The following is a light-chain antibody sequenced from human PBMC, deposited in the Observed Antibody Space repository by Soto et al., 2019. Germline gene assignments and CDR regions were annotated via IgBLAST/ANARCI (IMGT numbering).Light chain of an antibody. CDR2: GTS. CDR1: QFVFTAQ. Sequence: EIVLTQSPGTLSLSPGERATLSCRASQFVFTAQLACYQQKPGQAPRLLISGTSTRAPGVPDRFSGSASGSGTDFTLTISRLEPEDFAIYYCQQYYMSPPVTFGGGTKVDIK. V-gene: IGKV3-20*01. CDR3: QQYYMSPPVT. J-gene: IGKJ4*01.